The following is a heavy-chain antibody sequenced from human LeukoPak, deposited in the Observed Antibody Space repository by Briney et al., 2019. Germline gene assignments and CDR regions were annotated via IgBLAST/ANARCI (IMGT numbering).Heavy chain of an antibody. V-gene: IGHV3-30*02. J-gene: IGHJ4*02. Sequence: GGSLRLSCAASGFTFSSYGMHWVRQAPGKGLEWVAFIRYDGSNKYYADSVKGRFTISRDNAKNSLYLQMNSLRAEDTAVYYCAKANGAIFGVAGYFDYWGQGTLVTVSS. CDR1: GFTFSSYG. CDR3: AKANGAIFGVAGYFDY. D-gene: IGHD3-3*02. CDR2: IRYDGSNK.